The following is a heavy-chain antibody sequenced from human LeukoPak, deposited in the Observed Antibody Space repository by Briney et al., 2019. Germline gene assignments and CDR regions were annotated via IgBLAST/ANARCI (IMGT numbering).Heavy chain of an antibody. J-gene: IGHJ2*01. D-gene: IGHD1-1*01. CDR2: ISGSGGST. CDR3: AKDPGNNNWSYWYFDI. V-gene: IGHV3-23*01. CDR1: GFTFRIYA. Sequence: GGSLRLSCAGSGFTFRIYAMSWVRQAPGKGLEWVSAISGSGGSTYYADSVKGRFTISRDNSKNTLYLQMNSLRAEDTAVYYCAKDPGNNNWSYWYFDIWGRGTLVSVSS.